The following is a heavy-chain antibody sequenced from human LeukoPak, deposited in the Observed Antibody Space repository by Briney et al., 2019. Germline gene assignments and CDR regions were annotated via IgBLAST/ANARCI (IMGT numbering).Heavy chain of an antibody. D-gene: IGHD1-1*01. J-gene: IGHJ6*02. Sequence: PGGSLRLSCAASGFTVSNSDMHWVRQSTGGGLEWVSTIGVAGDTYYSASVKGRFTISRDNARNSLFLQMFSLKAEDTAVYYCARGPTHLYYGMDVWGPGTTVTVSS. V-gene: IGHV3-13*01. CDR3: ARGPTHLYYGMDV. CDR2: IGVAGDT. CDR1: GFTVSNSD.